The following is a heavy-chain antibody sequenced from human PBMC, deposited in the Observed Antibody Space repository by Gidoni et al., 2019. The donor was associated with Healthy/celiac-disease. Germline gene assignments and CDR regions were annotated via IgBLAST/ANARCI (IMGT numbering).Heavy chain of an antibody. CDR2: IYYSGST. CDR3: ARVLGYCSSTSCYGLYWYFDL. V-gene: IGHV4-59*01. J-gene: IGHJ2*01. CDR1: GVSISSYY. D-gene: IGHD2-2*01. Sequence: QVQLQESGPGLVQPSETLSLTCTVSGVSISSYYWRWIRQPPGKGLEWIGYIYYSGSTNYNPSLKSRVTIAVDTSKNQFSLKLSSVTAADTAVYYCARVLGYCSSTSCYGLYWYFDLWGRGTLVTVSS.